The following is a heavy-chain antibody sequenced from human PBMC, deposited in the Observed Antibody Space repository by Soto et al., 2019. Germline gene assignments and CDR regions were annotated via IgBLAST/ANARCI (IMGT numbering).Heavy chain of an antibody. CDR3: ARHKGGGAGCLDY. J-gene: IGHJ4*02. CDR1: GDSISGYF. Sequence: QVQLQESGPGLVKPSETLSLTCTVSGDSISGYFWSWIRQPPGKGLEWIGYIYYSGGTNYNTYLKRRVTISLDTSKKQFSLKLSSVTAADTAVYYCARHKGGGAGCLDYWGQGTLVTVSS. V-gene: IGHV4-59*08. CDR2: IYYSGGT. D-gene: IGHD6-19*01.